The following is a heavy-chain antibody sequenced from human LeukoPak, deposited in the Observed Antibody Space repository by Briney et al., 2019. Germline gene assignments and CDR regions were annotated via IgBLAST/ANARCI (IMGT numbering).Heavy chain of an antibody. Sequence: GGSLRLSCAASGFTFSSYGMHWVRQAPGKGLEWVAFIRYDGSNKYYADSVKGRFTISRDNSKNTLYLQMNSLRAEDTAVYYCAKPWVAGATHIDYWGQGTLVTVSS. CDR3: AKPWVAGATHIDY. V-gene: IGHV3-30*02. CDR2: IRYDGSNK. D-gene: IGHD1-26*01. J-gene: IGHJ4*02. CDR1: GFTFSSYG.